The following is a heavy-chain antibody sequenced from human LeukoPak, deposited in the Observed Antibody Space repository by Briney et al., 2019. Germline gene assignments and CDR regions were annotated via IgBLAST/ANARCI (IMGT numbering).Heavy chain of an antibody. CDR1: GFTVSRNY. J-gene: IGHJ4*02. D-gene: IGHD1-26*01. V-gene: IGHV3-66*01. CDR3: AREGGSFSFDY. CDR2: IYSGGST. Sequence: GGSLRLSCAASGFTVSRNYMSWVRQAPGKGLEWVSVIYSGGSTNYADSVKGRFTISRDNSKNTLYLQMNSLRAEDTAVYYCAREGGSFSFDYWGQGTLVTVSS.